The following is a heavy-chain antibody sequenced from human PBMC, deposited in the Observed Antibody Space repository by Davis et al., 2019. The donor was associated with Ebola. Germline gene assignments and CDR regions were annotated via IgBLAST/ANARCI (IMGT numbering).Heavy chain of an antibody. Sequence: ASVKVSCKASGYTFTSYGISWVRQAPGQGLEWMGWISAYNGNTNYAQKLQGRVTITRDTSASTAYMELSSLRSEDTAVYYCARDRVYSSGWDNWGQGTLVTVSS. CDR3: ARDRVYSSGWDN. D-gene: IGHD6-19*01. V-gene: IGHV1-18*01. CDR2: ISAYNGNT. CDR1: GYTFTSYG. J-gene: IGHJ4*02.